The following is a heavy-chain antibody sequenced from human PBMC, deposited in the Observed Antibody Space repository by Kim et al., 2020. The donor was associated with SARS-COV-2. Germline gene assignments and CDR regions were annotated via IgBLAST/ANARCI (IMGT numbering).Heavy chain of an antibody. CDR2: ISYDGSNK. Sequence: GGSLRLSCAASGFTFSSYAMHWVRQAPGKGLEWVAVISYDGSNKYYADSVKGRFTISRDNSKNTLYLQMNSLRAEDAAVYYCARDPPWVVVPAAMSWYFDLWGRGTLVTVSS. D-gene: IGHD2-2*01. V-gene: IGHV3-30*04. CDR3: ARDPPWVVVPAAMSWYFDL. J-gene: IGHJ2*01. CDR1: GFTFSSYA.